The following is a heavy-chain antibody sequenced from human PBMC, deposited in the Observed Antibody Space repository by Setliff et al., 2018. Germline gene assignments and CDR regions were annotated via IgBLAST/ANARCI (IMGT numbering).Heavy chain of an antibody. D-gene: IGHD4-17*01. V-gene: IGHV4-59*08. CDR2: FFNSGDT. CDR3: AKHMTPVANYFNRYMDV. J-gene: IGHJ6*03. Sequence: PSETLSLTCNVSGASISSYYWSWIRQPPGKGLEWIGYFFNSGDTDCNPSLKSRVTISVDTSKNQFSLRLTSVTAVDTAVYYCAKHMTPVANYFNRYMDVWGKGTTVTVSS. CDR1: GASISSYY.